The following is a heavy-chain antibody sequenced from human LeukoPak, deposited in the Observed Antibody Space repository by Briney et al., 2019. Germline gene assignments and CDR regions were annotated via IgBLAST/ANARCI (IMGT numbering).Heavy chain of an antibody. D-gene: IGHD6-19*01. CDR1: SGSISSSSYY. CDR3: ARVPIAVTAADY. J-gene: IGHJ4*02. Sequence: SETLSLTCTVSSGSISSSSYYWGWIRQPPGKGLEWIGYIYYSGSTYYNPSLKTRVTISIDTSKNQFSLKLTSVTAADTAVYYCARVPIAVTAADYWGQGTLVTVSS. V-gene: IGHV4-39*07. CDR2: IYYSGST.